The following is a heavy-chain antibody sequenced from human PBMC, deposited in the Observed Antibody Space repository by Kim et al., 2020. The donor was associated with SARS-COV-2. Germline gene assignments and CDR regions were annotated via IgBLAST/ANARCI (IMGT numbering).Heavy chain of an antibody. J-gene: IGHJ4*02. CDR1: GYTFSTYA. CDR2: INTNTGNP. Sequence: ASVKVSCKASGYTFSTYAMNWVRQAPGQGLEWMGWINTNTGNPTYAQGFTGRFVFSLDTSVSTAYLQISSLKAEDTAVYSCARASFDSSGYSRPYFDYWGQGTLVTVSA. CDR3: ARASFDSSGYSRPYFDY. V-gene: IGHV7-4-1*02. D-gene: IGHD3-22*01.